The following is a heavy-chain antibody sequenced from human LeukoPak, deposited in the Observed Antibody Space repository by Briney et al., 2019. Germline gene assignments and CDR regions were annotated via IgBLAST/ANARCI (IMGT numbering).Heavy chain of an antibody. CDR1: GFTVSSNY. J-gene: IGHJ6*03. V-gene: IGHV3-53*01. CDR2: IYSGGST. Sequence: GGSLRLSCAASGFTVSSNYMSWVRQAPGKGLEWVSVIYSGGSTYYADSVKGRFTISRDNSKNTLYLQMNSLRAEDTAVYYCARVHEGYYGSGSYRGQPYYYYYYMDVWGKGTTVTVSS. D-gene: IGHD3-10*01. CDR3: ARVHEGYYGSGSYRGQPYYYYYYMDV.